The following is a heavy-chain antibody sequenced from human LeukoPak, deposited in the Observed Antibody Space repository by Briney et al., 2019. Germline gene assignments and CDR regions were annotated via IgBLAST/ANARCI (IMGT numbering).Heavy chain of an antibody. D-gene: IGHD5-18*01. Sequence: ASVKVSCKASGYTFTSYYMHWVRQAPGQGLEWMGIINPSGGSTSYAQKFQGRVTMTRDMSTSTVYMELSSLRSEDTAVYYCARDGEYSYGYSSRYYYYMDVRGKGTTVTVSS. CDR2: INPSGGST. CDR3: ARDGEYSYGYSSRYYYYMDV. V-gene: IGHV1-46*01. J-gene: IGHJ6*03. CDR1: GYTFTSYY.